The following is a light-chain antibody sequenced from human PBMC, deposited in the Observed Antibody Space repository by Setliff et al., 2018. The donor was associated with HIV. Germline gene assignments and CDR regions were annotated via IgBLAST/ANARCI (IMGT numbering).Light chain of an antibody. CDR1: NIGSKS. CDR2: DAS. Sequence: SYELTQPPSVSVAPGKTARITCGGNNIGSKSVHWYQQKPGQAPVLVVYDASDRPSGIPERFSGSNSGNMATLTISRVEAGDEANYYCQVWDSSSDHHVFGTGTKVTVL. V-gene: IGLV3-21*03. CDR3: QVWDSSSDHHV. J-gene: IGLJ1*01.